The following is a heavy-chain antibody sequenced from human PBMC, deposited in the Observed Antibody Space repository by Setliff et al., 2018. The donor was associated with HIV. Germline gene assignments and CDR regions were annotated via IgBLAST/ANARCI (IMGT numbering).Heavy chain of an antibody. V-gene: IGHV1-69*13. J-gene: IGHJ4*02. CDR3: TTGGHSYGYY. CDR2: IIPIFATA. Sequence: SVKVSCKASGGTFSSYAISWVRQAPGQGLEWMGGIIPIFATAKYAQKFQGRITMTADASRDTAYMELSSLSAEDTAVYYCTTGGHSYGYYWGQGTLVTVSS. CDR1: GGTFSSYA. D-gene: IGHD5-18*01.